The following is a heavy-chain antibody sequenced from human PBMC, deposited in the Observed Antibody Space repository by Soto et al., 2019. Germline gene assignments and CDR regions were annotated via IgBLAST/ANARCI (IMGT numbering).Heavy chain of an antibody. CDR3: ARTPPPERAARSKYYYYYGMDV. D-gene: IGHD6-25*01. Sequence: SETLSLTCTVSGGSISSSSYYWGWIRQPPGKGLEWIGSIYYSGSTYYNPSLKSRVTISVDTSKNQFSLKLSSVTAADTAVYYCARTPPPERAARSKYYYYYGMDVWGQGTTVTVSS. J-gene: IGHJ6*02. V-gene: IGHV4-39*01. CDR2: IYYSGST. CDR1: GGSISSSSYY.